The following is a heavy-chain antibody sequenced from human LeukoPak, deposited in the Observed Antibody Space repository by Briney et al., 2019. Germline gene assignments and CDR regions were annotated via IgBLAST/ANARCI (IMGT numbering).Heavy chain of an antibody. Sequence: GASVKVSCKASGYTFTGYYMHWVRQAPGQGLEWMGWMNPNSGNTGYAQKFQGRVTITRNTSIRTAYMELSSLRSEDTAVYYCARGTRSGRRMDVWGKGTTVTISS. CDR3: ARGTRSGRRMDV. V-gene: IGHV1-8*03. D-gene: IGHD5-12*01. CDR2: MNPNSGNT. J-gene: IGHJ6*03. CDR1: GYTFTGYY.